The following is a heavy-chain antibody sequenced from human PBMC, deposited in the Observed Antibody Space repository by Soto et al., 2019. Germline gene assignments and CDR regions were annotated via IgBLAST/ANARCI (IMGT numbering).Heavy chain of an antibody. CDR3: ARQDIVVVPAAMKYYYYYYGMDV. CDR1: GGSISSSSYY. CDR2: IYYSGST. J-gene: IGHJ6*02. Sequence: PSETLSLTCTVSGGSISSSSYYWGWIRQPPGKGLEWIGSIYYSGSTYYNPSLKSRVTISVDTSKNQFSLKLSSVTAADTAVYYCARQDIVVVPAAMKYYYYYYGMDVWGQGTTVT. D-gene: IGHD2-2*01. V-gene: IGHV4-39*01.